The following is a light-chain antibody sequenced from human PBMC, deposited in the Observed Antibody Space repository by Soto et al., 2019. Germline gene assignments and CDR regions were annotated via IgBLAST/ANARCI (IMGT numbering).Light chain of an antibody. J-gene: IGKJ1*01. Sequence: DIQMTQSPSSLSASVGDRVTITCRASQGISNYLAWYQQKPGKVPKLLIYAASTLQSGVPSRFSGSGSGTDFTLTISSLLPEDVATYYCQKYNSASTWTFGQGTKVEIK. CDR1: QGISNY. CDR2: AAS. V-gene: IGKV1-27*01. CDR3: QKYNSASTWT.